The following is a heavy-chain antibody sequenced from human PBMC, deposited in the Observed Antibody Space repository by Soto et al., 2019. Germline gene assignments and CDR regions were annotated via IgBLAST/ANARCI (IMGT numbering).Heavy chain of an antibody. V-gene: IGHV3-21*01. J-gene: IGHJ6*02. CDR3: ARDQKLASSAPSPYYYYYGMDV. Sequence: GGSLRLSCAASGFTFSSYSMNWVRQAPGKGLEWVSSISSSSSYIYYADSVKGRFTISRDNAKNSLYLQMNSLRAEDTAVYYCARDQKLASSAPSPYYYYYGMDVWGQGTTVTVSS. CDR2: ISSSSSYI. D-gene: IGHD6-6*01. CDR1: GFTFSSYS.